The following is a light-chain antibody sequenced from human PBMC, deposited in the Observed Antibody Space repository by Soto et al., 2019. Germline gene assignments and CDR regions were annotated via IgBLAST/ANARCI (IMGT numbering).Light chain of an antibody. J-gene: IGKJ4*01. CDR1: QSLLHSNGYNY. Sequence: DIVMTQSPLSLPVTPGEPASISCRSSQSLLHSNGYNYLDWYLQKPGQSPQLLIYLGFNRASGVPDRFSCNGSGTDFTVKISRVEAEGVGVYYCMQALQTSRTFQGGAKVESK. V-gene: IGKV2-28*01. CDR3: MQALQTSRT. CDR2: LGF.